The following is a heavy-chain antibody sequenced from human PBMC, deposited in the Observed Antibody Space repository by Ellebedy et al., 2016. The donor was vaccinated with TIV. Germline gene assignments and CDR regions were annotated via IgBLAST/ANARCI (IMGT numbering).Heavy chain of an antibody. Sequence: GESLKISXAASGFTFTDHYMSWIRQTPGKGLERVSYNSGGGVDTHYADSVAGRFTISRDNAQNSLFLQMNSLTGEDTATYYCATTPDYTSGVRKGIEYWGQGTLVTVSS. D-gene: IGHD2-2*02. CDR3: ATTPDYTSGVRKGIEY. V-gene: IGHV3-11*03. CDR1: GFTFTDHY. J-gene: IGHJ4*02. CDR2: NSGGGVDT.